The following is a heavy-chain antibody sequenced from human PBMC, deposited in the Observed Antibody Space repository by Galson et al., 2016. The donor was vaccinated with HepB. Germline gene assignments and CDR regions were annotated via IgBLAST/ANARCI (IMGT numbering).Heavy chain of an antibody. D-gene: IGHD5-18*01. CDR3: AKGGKHLWSIDY. Sequence: LRLSCAASGFTFSRHAMSWVRQAPGKGLEWVAAITGAGGNTFYADSVRGRFTVSRDNSKNTLYVQMKSRRAEDMAVYYCAKGGKHLWSIDYWGQGALVTVSS. V-gene: IGHV3-23*01. CDR1: GFTFSRHA. J-gene: IGHJ4*02. CDR2: ITGAGGNT.